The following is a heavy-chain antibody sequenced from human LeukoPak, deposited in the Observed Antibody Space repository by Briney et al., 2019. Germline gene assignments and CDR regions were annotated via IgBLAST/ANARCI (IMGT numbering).Heavy chain of an antibody. J-gene: IGHJ4*02. V-gene: IGHV4-61*01. CDR3: ARHYGSGSYYRKGTVLFDY. Sequence: PSETLSLTCTVSGGSISSSSYYWRWIRQPPGKGLEWIGYIYYSGSTNYNPSLKSRVTISVDTSKNQFSLKLSSVTAADTAVYYCARHYGSGSYYRKGTVLFDYWGQGTLVTVSS. CDR1: GGSISSSSYY. CDR2: IYYSGST. D-gene: IGHD3-10*01.